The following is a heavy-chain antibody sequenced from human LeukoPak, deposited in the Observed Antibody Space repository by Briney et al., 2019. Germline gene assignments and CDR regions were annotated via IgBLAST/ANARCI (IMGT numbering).Heavy chain of an antibody. CDR3: ATWDVYGGWRFDY. CDR2: IRYDGSNK. CDR1: GFTFSSYG. J-gene: IGHJ4*02. V-gene: IGHV3-30*02. Sequence: GGSLRLSCAASGFTFSSYGMHWVRQAPGKGLEWVAFIRYDGSNKYYADSVKGRFTISRDNSKNTLYLQMNSLRAEDTAVYYCATWDVYGGWRFDYWGQGTLVTVSS. D-gene: IGHD4-23*01.